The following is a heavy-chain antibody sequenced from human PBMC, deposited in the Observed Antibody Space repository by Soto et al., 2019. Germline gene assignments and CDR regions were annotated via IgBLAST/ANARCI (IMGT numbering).Heavy chain of an antibody. V-gene: IGHV3-23*01. CDR2: IGGRGGGI. J-gene: IGHJ4*02. CDR1: GFTFSSFA. Sequence: GGSLRLSCTASGFTFSSFAMSWVRQAPGKGLEWVSCIGGRGGGIYYAASVKGRFTISRDISRNTLYLQMNSLGADDTAFYYCAKDDSIYFDGAGTHGALGYWGQGSLVTVSS. D-gene: IGHD3-10*01. CDR3: AKDDSIYFDGAGTHGALGY.